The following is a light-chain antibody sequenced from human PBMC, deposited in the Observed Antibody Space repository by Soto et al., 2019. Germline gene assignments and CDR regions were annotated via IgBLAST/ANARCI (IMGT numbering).Light chain of an antibody. CDR2: KVS. Sequence: DVVMTQSPLSLPVTLGQPASISCRSSQSLVYSDGNTYLNWFQQRPGQSPRRLIYKVSNRDSGVPVRFRGRGSGTDFTLKISRVEAEDVGVYYCMQGTHWPPAFGQGTKVEIK. J-gene: IGKJ1*01. CDR1: QSLVYSDGNTY. CDR3: MQGTHWPPA. V-gene: IGKV2-30*01.